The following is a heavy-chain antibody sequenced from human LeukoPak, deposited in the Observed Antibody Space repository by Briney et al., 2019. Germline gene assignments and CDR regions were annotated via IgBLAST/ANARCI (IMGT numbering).Heavy chain of an antibody. CDR3: AGYDILTGYYTDY. CDR1: GGSISSGGYS. D-gene: IGHD3-9*01. CDR2: IYHSGST. J-gene: IGHJ4*02. V-gene: IGHV4-30-2*01. Sequence: SETLSLTCAVSGGSISSGGYSWSWIRQPPGKGLEWIGYIYHSGSTYYNPSLKSRVTISVDRSKNQFSLKLSSVTAADTVVYYCAGYDILTGYYTDYWGQGTLVTVSS.